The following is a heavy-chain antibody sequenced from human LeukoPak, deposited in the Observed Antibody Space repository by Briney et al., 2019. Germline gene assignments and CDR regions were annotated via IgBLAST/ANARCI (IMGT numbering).Heavy chain of an antibody. CDR1: GFTFSNAW. D-gene: IGHD3-10*01. J-gene: IGHJ4*02. CDR2: IKSKTDGGTT. V-gene: IGHV3-15*01. Sequence: GGSLRLSCAASGFTFSNAWMSWVRQAPGKGLECVGRIKSKTDGGTTDYAAPVKGRFTISRDDSKNTLYLQMNSLKTEDTAVYYCTTGYYGSGNNEYWGQGTLVTVSS. CDR3: TTGYYGSGNNEY.